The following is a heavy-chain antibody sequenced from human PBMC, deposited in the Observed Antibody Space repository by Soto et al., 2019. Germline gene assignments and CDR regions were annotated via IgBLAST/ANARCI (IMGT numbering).Heavy chain of an antibody. CDR3: AQALVFTGGDGFDI. D-gene: IGHD1-1*01. CDR2: IYYSGNT. J-gene: IGHJ3*02. V-gene: IGHV4-31*02. CDR1: GGSITTGGRY. Sequence: QVRLQEWGPGLVKPSQTLSLKCSVSGGSITTGGRYWSWIRQLPGKGLEWIGDIYYSGNTYYNASLMSRVTISVEAAKNQFSLKLRSVTAADTAVYYCAQALVFTGGDGFDIWGQGRLVTVSS.